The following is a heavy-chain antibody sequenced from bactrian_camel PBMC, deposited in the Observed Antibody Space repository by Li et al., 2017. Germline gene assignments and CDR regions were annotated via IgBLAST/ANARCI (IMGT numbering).Heavy chain of an antibody. J-gene: IGHJ4*01. CDR1: GYIFSGHC. D-gene: IGHD2*01. V-gene: IGHV3S53*01. CDR2: ISSDGTT. CDR3: GVHRRNSAGTCSGPPV. Sequence: HVQLVESGGGLVQPGGSLRLSCRVSGYIFSGHCMAWFRQFPGKEREGVASISSDGTTTYADSVKGRFTISKDNVLYLQMNSLKTEDTAVYYCGVHRRNSAGTCSGPPVWGQGTQVTVS.